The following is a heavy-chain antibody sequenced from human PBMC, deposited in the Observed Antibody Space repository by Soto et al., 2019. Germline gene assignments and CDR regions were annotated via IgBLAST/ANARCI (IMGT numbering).Heavy chain of an antibody. CDR3: ARGNPFNYAGFDV. CDR1: GYTFSDFD. J-gene: IGHJ6*02. D-gene: IGHD3-16*01. Sequence: ASVKVSCKASGYTFSDFDINWLLQASGQGPEWMGWMNAKSGDTFFPQRLQGKFNMTWDTSLSTAYMEVGSLTSDDTAIYYCARGNPFNYAGFDVWGQGTTVTVSS. CDR2: MNAKSGDT. V-gene: IGHV1-8*01.